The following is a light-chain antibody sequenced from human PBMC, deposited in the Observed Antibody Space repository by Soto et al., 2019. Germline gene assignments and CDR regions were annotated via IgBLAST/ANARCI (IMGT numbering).Light chain of an antibody. Sequence: DIQMTQSPSSLSASVGDRVTITCRASQSISSYLNWYQQKPGKAPKLPIYAASSLQSGVPSRFSGSGSGTDFTLTISSLQPEDFATYFCQQSYNSPQTFGRGTKVDIK. CDR1: QSISSY. J-gene: IGKJ1*01. V-gene: IGKV1-39*01. CDR3: QQSYNSPQT. CDR2: AAS.